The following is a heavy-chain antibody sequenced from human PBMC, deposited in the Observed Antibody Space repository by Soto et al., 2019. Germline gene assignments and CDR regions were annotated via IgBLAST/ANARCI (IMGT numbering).Heavy chain of an antibody. CDR1: GFIFISYA. Sequence: PGGSLRLSCAASGFIFISYAMSWVRQAPGKGLEWVSAISGSGGSTYYADSVRGRFTISRDNSKNTLYLQMSSLRAEDTAVYYCAKDPQEFCSGGSCSHHFDYWGQGTLVTVSS. J-gene: IGHJ4*02. CDR3: AKDPQEFCSGGSCSHHFDY. CDR2: ISGSGGST. D-gene: IGHD2-15*01. V-gene: IGHV3-23*01.